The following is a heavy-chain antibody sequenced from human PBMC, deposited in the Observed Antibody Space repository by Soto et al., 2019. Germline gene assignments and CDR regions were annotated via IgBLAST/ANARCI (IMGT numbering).Heavy chain of an antibody. Sequence: GGSLRLSCAASGFTFSSYGMHWVRQAPGKGLEWVAVISYDGSNKYYADSVKGRFTISRDNSKNTLYLQMNSLRAEDTAVYYCAKDGKQWLAPRSTYFDYWGQGTLVTVSS. CDR3: AKDGKQWLAPRSTYFDY. V-gene: IGHV3-30*18. D-gene: IGHD6-19*01. CDR2: ISYDGSNK. J-gene: IGHJ4*02. CDR1: GFTFSSYG.